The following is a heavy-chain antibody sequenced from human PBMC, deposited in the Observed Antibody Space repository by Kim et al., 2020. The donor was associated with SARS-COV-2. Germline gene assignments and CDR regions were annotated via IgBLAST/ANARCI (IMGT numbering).Heavy chain of an antibody. D-gene: IGHD5-12*01. CDR1: GGSFSGYY. Sequence: SETLSLTCAVYGGSFSGYYWSWIRQPPGKGLEWIGEITHRGSTNYNPSLKSRITISVDTSKNQFSLKLSSVTAADTAVYYCARVPTVVTTDYYYGMDVWGQVTTVTVSS. J-gene: IGHJ6*02. CDR2: ITHRGST. CDR3: ARVPTVVTTDYYYGMDV. V-gene: IGHV4-34*01.